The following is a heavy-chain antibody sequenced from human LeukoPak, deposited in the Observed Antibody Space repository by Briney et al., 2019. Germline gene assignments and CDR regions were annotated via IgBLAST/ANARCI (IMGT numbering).Heavy chain of an antibody. CDR3: ARVFTYYYDGSGYYYDY. CDR2: IIPILGIA. D-gene: IGHD3-22*01. J-gene: IGHJ4*02. Sequence: ASVKVSCKASGGTFSSYAISWGRQAPGQGLEWMGRIIPILGIANYAQKFQGRVTITADKSTSTAYMELSSLRSEDTAVYYCARVFTYYYDGSGYYYDYWGQGSLVTVSS. V-gene: IGHV1-69*04. CDR1: GGTFSSYA.